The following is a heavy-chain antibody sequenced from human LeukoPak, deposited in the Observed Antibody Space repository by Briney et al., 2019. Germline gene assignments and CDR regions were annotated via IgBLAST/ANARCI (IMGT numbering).Heavy chain of an antibody. CDR1: GFTFSTYA. V-gene: IGHV3-23*01. D-gene: IGHD3-10*01. J-gene: IGHJ4*02. CDR2: ITGSADRT. Sequence: GGSLRLSCAASGFTFSTYAMSWFRQAPGKGLEWVSAITGSADRTHYADSVKGRFPISRDNSKNIVYLQMNSLRAKDTAVYFCARPQVVVLNPFDYWGQGTLVTVSS. CDR3: ARPQVVVLNPFDY.